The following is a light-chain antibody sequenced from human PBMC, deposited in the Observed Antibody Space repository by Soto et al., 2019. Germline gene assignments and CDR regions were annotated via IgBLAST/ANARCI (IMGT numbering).Light chain of an antibody. Sequence: GDSVTITCRASQNIRNWLAWDQQKPGKAPNTLIYDASSLKSGVQARFRGSGSGTEFTLTISSLKPDEFATYYCKQYNTYSTFGQGTRLEIK. CDR3: KQYNTYST. J-gene: IGKJ5*01. V-gene: IGKV1-5*01. CDR1: QNIRNW. CDR2: DAS.